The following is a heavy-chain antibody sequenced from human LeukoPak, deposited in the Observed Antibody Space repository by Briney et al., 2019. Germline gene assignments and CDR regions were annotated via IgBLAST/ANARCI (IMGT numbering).Heavy chain of an antibody. Sequence: PSETLSLTCSVSGGSISSYFWNWIRQPPGKGLEWIGHIHDSGTTHYNPSLKGRVTLSVDPSKSQFSLKMSSMTASDTAVYYCAREGIAARSKWGQGTLVTVSS. CDR1: GGSISSYF. J-gene: IGHJ4*02. CDR3: AREGIAARSK. CDR2: IHDSGTT. D-gene: IGHD6-6*01. V-gene: IGHV4-59*12.